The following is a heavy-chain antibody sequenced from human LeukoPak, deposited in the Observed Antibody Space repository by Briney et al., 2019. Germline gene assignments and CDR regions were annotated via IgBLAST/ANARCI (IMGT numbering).Heavy chain of an antibody. V-gene: IGHV3-53*01. D-gene: IGHD4-17*01. CDR3: ASSRTTTVTTYDY. CDR2: IYSGGST. CDR1: GFTVSSNY. J-gene: IGHJ4*02. Sequence: GGSLRLSCAASGFTVSSNYMSWVRQAPGKGLEWVSVIYSGGSTYYADSVKGRFTISRDNSKNTLYLQMNSLRAEDTAVYYCASSRTTTVTTYDYWGQGTLVTVSS.